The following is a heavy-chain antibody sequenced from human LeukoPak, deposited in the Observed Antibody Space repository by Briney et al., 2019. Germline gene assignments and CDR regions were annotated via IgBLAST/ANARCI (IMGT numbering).Heavy chain of an antibody. CDR3: ARTGRVETTRPNDFDI. D-gene: IGHD1-26*01. Sequence: GGSLRLSCAASGFTFSSYWMHWVRQAPGKGLVWVSRINSDGSSTNYADSVKGRFTISRDNAKNTLYLEMNSLRAEDTAVYYCARTGRVETTRPNDFDIWGQGTMVTVSP. V-gene: IGHV3-74*01. CDR2: INSDGSST. CDR1: GFTFSSYW. J-gene: IGHJ3*02.